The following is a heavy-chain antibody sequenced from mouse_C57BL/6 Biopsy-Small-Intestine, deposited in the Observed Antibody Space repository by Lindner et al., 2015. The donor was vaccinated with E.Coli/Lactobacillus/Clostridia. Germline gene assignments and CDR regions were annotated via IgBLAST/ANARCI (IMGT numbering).Heavy chain of an antibody. D-gene: IGHD1-1*02. Sequence: SVKVSCKAAGDDFNRYPISWVRQAPGQGLEWMGRIIAILDMPSYAQKFRGRLTITADKATNTAYMELNNLSSEDTAVYYCARPSRGANFGVALDDFDIWGQGTMITVSS. J-gene: IGHJ1*01. CDR3: ARPSRGANFGVALDDFDI. CDR1: GDDFNRYP. CDR2: IIAILDMP. V-gene: IGHV1-81*01.